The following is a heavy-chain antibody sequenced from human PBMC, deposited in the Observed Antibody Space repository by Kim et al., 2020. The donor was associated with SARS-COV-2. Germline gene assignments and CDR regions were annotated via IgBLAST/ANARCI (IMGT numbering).Heavy chain of an antibody. V-gene: IGHV1-2*06. Sequence: ASVKVSCKASGYTFTGYYMHWVRQAPGQGLEWMGRLNPNSGGTNYAQKFQGRVTMTRDTSISTAYMELSRLRSDDTAVYYCARGPYCSSTSCDQEGWFNPWGQGTLVTVSS. D-gene: IGHD2-2*01. CDR1: GYTFTGYY. J-gene: IGHJ5*02. CDR3: ARGPYCSSTSCDQEGWFNP. CDR2: LNPNSGGT.